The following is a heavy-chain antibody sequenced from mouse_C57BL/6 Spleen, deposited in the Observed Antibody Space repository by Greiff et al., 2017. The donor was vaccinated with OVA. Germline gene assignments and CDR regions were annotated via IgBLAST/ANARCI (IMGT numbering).Heavy chain of an antibody. Sequence: VKVVESGAELVRPGASVTLSCKASGYTFTDYEMHWVKQTPVHGLEWIGAIDPETGGTAYNQKFKGKAILTADKSSSTAYMELRSLTSEDSAVYYCTRGNLYYGSSYGFAYWGQGTLVTVSA. J-gene: IGHJ3*01. CDR3: TRGNLYYGSSYGFAY. D-gene: IGHD1-1*01. CDR1: GYTFTDYE. V-gene: IGHV1-15*01. CDR2: IDPETGGT.